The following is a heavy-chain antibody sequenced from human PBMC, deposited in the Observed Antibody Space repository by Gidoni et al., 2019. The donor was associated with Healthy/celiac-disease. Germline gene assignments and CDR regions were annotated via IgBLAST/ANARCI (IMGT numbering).Heavy chain of an antibody. Sequence: EVQLMESGGGLVQPGGSLRLSCAASGFTFSTHSMNWVRQAPGKGLEWVSYIRSSSSTIYYADSVKGRFTISRDNAKNSLYLQMNSLRAEDTAVYYCARHYGGPLNYYYGMDVWGQGTTVTVSS. V-gene: IGHV3-48*01. J-gene: IGHJ6*02. D-gene: IGHD4-17*01. CDR3: ARHYGGPLNYYYGMDV. CDR1: GFTFSTHS. CDR2: IRSSSSTI.